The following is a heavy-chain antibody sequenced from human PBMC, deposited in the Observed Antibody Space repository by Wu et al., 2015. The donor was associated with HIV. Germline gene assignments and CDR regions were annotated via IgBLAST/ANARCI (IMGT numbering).Heavy chain of an antibody. CDR3: ARASSSGWYASYYYYYMDV. Sequence: QVQLVQSGAEVKKPGASVKVSCKASGYTFTSYDINWVRQATGQGLEWMGWMNPNSGNTGYAQKFQGRVTITRNTSISTAYMELSSLRSEDTAVYYCARASSSGWYASYYYYYMDVWGKGTTVTVSS. J-gene: IGHJ6*03. CDR2: MNPNSGNT. V-gene: IGHV1-8*03. CDR1: GYTFTSYD. D-gene: IGHD6-19*01.